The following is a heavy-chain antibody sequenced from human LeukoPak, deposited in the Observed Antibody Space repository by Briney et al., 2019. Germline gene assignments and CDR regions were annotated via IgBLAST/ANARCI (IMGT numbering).Heavy chain of an antibody. CDR1: GYTFTSYG. CDR3: ARVEGPLAYYGGDCWVDY. V-gene: IGHV1-18*01. CDR2: ISAYNGNT. Sequence: ASVTVSCKASGYTFTSYGISWVRQAPGQGLEWMGWISAYNGNTNYAQKLQGRVTMTTDTSTSTAYMELRSLRSDDTAVYYCARVEGPLAYYGGDCWVDYWGQGTLVTVSS. D-gene: IGHD2-21*02. J-gene: IGHJ4*02.